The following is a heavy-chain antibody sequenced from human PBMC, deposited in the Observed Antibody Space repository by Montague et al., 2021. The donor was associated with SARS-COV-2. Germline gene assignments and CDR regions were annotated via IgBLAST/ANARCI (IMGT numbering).Heavy chain of an antibody. CDR2: IDWDDDK. J-gene: IGHJ4*02. D-gene: IGHD1-26*01. Sequence: PALVKPTQTLTLTCTFSGFSLSTSGMCVSWIRQPPGKALEWLALIDWDDDKYFSTSLKTRLTISKDTSKNQVVLTMTNMDPADTATYYCARMRWELLGGVHYFDYWGQGTLVTVSS. CDR1: GFSLSTSGMC. CDR3: ARMRWELLGGVHYFDY. V-gene: IGHV2-70*01.